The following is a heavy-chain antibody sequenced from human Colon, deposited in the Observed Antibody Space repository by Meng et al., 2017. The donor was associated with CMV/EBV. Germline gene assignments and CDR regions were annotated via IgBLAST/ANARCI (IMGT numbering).Heavy chain of an antibody. CDR3: ARGRGVDY. Sequence: SETLSLTCTVSGGSISSSSYYWGWIRQPPGKGLEWIGSIYYSGSTYYNPSLKSRVTISVDTSKNQFSLKLSSVTAADTAVYYCARGRGVDYWGQGTLVTVSS. CDR2: IYYSGST. J-gene: IGHJ4*02. CDR1: GGSISSSSYY. D-gene: IGHD6-25*01. V-gene: IGHV4-39*07.